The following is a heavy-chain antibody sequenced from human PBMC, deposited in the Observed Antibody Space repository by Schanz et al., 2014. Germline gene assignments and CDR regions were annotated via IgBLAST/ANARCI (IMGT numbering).Heavy chain of an antibody. CDR2: ISTSSGYI. CDR1: GIAFSSYS. V-gene: IGHV3-21*04. Sequence: EVQLVESGGGLVKPGGSLRLSCAASGIAFSSYSMNWVRQAPGKGLEWVSTISTSSGYIYYADSVKGRFTISRDNAKNSLYLQMNSLRDEDTALYYCAKDLNRVATAPQSWGQGTLVTVSS. D-gene: IGHD5-12*01. CDR3: AKDLNRVATAPQS. J-gene: IGHJ5*02.